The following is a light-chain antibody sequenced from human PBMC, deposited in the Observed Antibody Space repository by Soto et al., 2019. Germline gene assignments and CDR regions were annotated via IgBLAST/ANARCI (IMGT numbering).Light chain of an antibody. CDR3: QRYNSYSLT. Sequence: DIQMTQSPSTLSASVGDRVTITCRASQSISSWLAWYQQKPGKAPKVLIYDASSLESGVPSRFSGSGSGTEFTLTISSLQPDDFATYYCQRYNSYSLTFGGGTKVEIK. J-gene: IGKJ4*01. CDR1: QSISSW. V-gene: IGKV1-5*01. CDR2: DAS.